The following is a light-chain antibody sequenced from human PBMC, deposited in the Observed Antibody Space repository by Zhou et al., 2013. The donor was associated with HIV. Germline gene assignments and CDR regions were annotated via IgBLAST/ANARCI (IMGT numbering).Light chain of an antibody. CDR3: LQDYSYPRT. J-gene: IGKJ2*02. CDR1: QDIRNE. CDR2: AAS. Sequence: AIQMTQSPSTLSASVGDRVIITCRASQDIRNELAWYQQIPGKAPKLLIYAASSLQTGVPSRFSGSGSGTDFTLSISGLQPEDFVIYYCLQDYSYPRTFGQGTRLEI. V-gene: IGKV1-6*01.